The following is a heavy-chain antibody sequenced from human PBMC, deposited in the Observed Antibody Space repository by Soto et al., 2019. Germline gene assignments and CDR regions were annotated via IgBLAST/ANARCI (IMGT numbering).Heavy chain of an antibody. V-gene: IGHV3-23*01. CDR3: AKDSWAIFGVPAGEYYAMDV. CDR2: ISGSGGTT. CDR1: GFTFENYA. D-gene: IGHD3-3*01. J-gene: IGHJ6*02. Sequence: EVQLLESGGAPVQSRGSLRLSCVASGFTFENYAMSWVRQAPGKGLEWVSAISGSGGTTYYSDSVKGRFTISRDNSKNTVYLQMNDLRVEDAAEYFCAKDSWAIFGVPAGEYYAMDVWGQGTTVTVSS.